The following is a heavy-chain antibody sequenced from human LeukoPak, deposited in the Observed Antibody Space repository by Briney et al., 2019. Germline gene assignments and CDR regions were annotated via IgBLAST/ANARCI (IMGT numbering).Heavy chain of an antibody. CDR2: IYPGDSDT. CDR1: GYSLSSDW. CDR3: ARFHTGYQNNFDY. D-gene: IGHD3-9*01. J-gene: IGHJ4*02. V-gene: IGHV5-51*01. Sequence: GESLKISCKVSGYSLSSDWIGWVRQMPGKGLEWMGSIYPGDSDTRYSPSFQGQVTISADKSISAAYLQWCSLKASDTAMYYCARFHTGYQNNFDYWGQGTLVTVSS.